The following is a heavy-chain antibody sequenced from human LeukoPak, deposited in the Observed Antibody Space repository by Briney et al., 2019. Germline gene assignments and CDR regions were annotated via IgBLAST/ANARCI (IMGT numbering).Heavy chain of an antibody. J-gene: IGHJ5*02. CDR2: IYHTWNT. CDR3: VRVAYGGIIVPVFDP. Sequence: SETLSLTCAVYGGSFSGYYWSWIRQPPGKGLEWIGSIYHTWNTYYNPSLKSRVTISLDTSNNQFSLKLSSVTAADTAMYYCVRVAYGGIIVPVFDPWGQGTLVSVSS. V-gene: IGHV4-34*01. CDR1: GGSFSGYY. D-gene: IGHD3-16*02.